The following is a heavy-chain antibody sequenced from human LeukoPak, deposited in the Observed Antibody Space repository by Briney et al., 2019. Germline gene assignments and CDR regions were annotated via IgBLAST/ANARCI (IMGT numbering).Heavy chain of an antibody. V-gene: IGHV1-69*01. Sequence: SVKVSCKASGGTFSSYAVSWVRQAPGQGLEWMGGIIPIFGTANYAQKFQGRVTITADESTSTAYMELSSLRSEDTAVYYCARGYGDYPNWFDPWGQGTLVTVSS. J-gene: IGHJ5*02. CDR1: GGTFSSYA. D-gene: IGHD4-17*01. CDR2: IIPIFGTA. CDR3: ARGYGDYPNWFDP.